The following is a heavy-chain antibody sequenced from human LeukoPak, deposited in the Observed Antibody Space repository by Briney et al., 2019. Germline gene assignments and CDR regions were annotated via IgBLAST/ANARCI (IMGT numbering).Heavy chain of an antibody. D-gene: IGHD6-13*01. J-gene: IGHJ6*04. CDR3: GTPSGTIAAAGNYYYGMDV. Sequence: GESLKISCKGSGYSFTSYWIGWVRQMPGKGLEWMGIIYPGDSDTRYSPSFQGQVTISADKSISTAYLQWSSLKASDTAMYYCGTPSGTIAAAGNYYYGMDVWGKGTTVTVSS. CDR1: GYSFTSYW. V-gene: IGHV5-51*01. CDR2: IYPGDSDT.